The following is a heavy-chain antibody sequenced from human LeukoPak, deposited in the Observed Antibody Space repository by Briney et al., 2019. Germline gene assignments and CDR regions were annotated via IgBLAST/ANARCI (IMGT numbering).Heavy chain of an antibody. D-gene: IGHD3-22*01. Sequence: GGSLRLSCAASGFTFDDYAMHWVRQAPGKGLEWVSGISWNSGSIGYADSVKGRFTISRDNAKNTLYLQMNSLRAEDTAVYYCVGEDSSGYYFGGPYDAFDIWGQGTMVTVSS. CDR2: ISWNSGSI. CDR1: GFTFDDYA. CDR3: VGEDSSGYYFGGPYDAFDI. J-gene: IGHJ3*02. V-gene: IGHV3-9*01.